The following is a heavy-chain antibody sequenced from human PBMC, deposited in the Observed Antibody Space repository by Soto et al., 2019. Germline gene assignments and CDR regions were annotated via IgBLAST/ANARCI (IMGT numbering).Heavy chain of an antibody. V-gene: IGHV4-59*01. J-gene: IGHJ4*02. CDR1: GGFISSYY. Sequence: SETLSLTCTVSGGFISSYYWSWIRQPPGKGLEWIGYIYYSGSTNYNPSLKSRVTISVDTSKNQFSLKLSSVTAADTAVYYCARHYYDSSGLDYWGQGTLVTVSS. CDR2: IYYSGST. D-gene: IGHD3-22*01. CDR3: ARHYYDSSGLDY.